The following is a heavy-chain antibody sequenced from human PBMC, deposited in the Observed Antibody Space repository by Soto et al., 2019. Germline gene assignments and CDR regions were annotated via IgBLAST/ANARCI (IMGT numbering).Heavy chain of an antibody. CDR2: ISSSSGYT. CDR1: GFTFSDYY. J-gene: IGHJ4*02. CDR3: ASSPYSSSYYYFDN. Sequence: QVQLVESGGGLVKPGGSLRLSCAASGFTFSDYYMSWIRQAPGKGLEWVSYISSSSGYTNYADSVKGRFTISRDNAKNSLYLQMNSLRAEDTAVYYCASSPYSSSYYYFDNWGQGTLVTVSS. D-gene: IGHD6-13*01. V-gene: IGHV3-11*06.